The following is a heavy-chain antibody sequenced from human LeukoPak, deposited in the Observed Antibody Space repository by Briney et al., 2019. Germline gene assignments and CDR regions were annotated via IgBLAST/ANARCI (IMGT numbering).Heavy chain of an antibody. CDR2: IKQDGSEK. D-gene: IGHD3-16*01. V-gene: IGHV3-7*01. CDR3: ARDPDDYVWGIFDY. Sequence: GGSLRLPCVVSGFTFSSYWMSWVRQAPGKGLEWVANIKQDGSEKKYVDSVKGRFTISRDNAKNSLYLQMNSLRAEDTAVYYCARDPDDYVWGIFDYWGQGTLVTVSS. CDR1: GFTFSSYW. J-gene: IGHJ4*02.